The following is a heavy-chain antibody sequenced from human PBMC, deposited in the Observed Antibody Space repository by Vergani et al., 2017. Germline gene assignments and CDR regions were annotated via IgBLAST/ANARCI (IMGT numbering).Heavy chain of an antibody. Sequence: QVQLVESGGGVVQPGRSLRLSCAASGFIFSSYCIHWVRQAPGKGLEWVAVISYDGSYKYYADSVKGRFTISRDNPKNTLYLQMNSLRAEDTAVYYCAKSASYYDSSGYYYFDYWGQGTLVTVSS. V-gene: IGHV3-30*18. CDR3: AKSASYYDSSGYYYFDY. CDR1: GFIFSSYC. D-gene: IGHD3-22*01. J-gene: IGHJ4*02. CDR2: ISYDGSYK.